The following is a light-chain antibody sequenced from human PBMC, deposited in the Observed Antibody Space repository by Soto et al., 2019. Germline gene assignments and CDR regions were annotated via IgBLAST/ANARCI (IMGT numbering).Light chain of an antibody. CDR3: QQYGSSSG. J-gene: IGKJ3*01. CDR2: GAS. CDR1: QSVSSSY. V-gene: IGKV3-20*01. Sequence: EIVLTQSPGTLSLSPGERATLSCRASQSVSSSYLAWYQQKPGQAPRLLIYGASSRATGIPDRFSGSGSGTDFTLTISRLELEDFAVYYCQQYGSSSGFGPGTKVDIK.